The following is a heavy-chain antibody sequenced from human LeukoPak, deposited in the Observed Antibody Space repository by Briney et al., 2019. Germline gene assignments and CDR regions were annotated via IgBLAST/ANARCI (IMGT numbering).Heavy chain of an antibody. D-gene: IGHD6-6*01. Sequence: GGSLRLSCAASGFIFSQYSMNWVRQAPGKGLEWVGRIKSKIDGGTTDYAAPAKGRLTISRDDSKNTLYLQMNSLRTEDTAVYYCTTASTIAARRSVSFDYWGQGTLVTVSS. J-gene: IGHJ4*02. CDR2: IKSKIDGGTT. V-gene: IGHV3-15*07. CDR1: GFIFSQYS. CDR3: TTASTIAARRSVSFDY.